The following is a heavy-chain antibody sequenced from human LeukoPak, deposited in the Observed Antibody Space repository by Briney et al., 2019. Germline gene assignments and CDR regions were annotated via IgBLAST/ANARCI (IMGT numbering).Heavy chain of an antibody. CDR3: AKGLWGAYYYGMDV. V-gene: IGHV3-23*01. Sequence: GGSLRLSCAASGFTFSSYAMSWVRQAPGKGLEWVSVISGSGATTYYADSVKGRSTISRDNSKNTLYLQVDSLRAEDTAVYYCAKGLWGAYYYGMDVWGQGTTVTVSS. D-gene: IGHD3-16*01. CDR1: GFTFSSYA. CDR2: ISGSGATT. J-gene: IGHJ6*02.